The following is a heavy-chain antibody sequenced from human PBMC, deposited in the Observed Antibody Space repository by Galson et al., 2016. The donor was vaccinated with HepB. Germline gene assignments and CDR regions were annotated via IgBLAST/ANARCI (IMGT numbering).Heavy chain of an antibody. D-gene: IGHD4-17*01. J-gene: IGHJ2*01. CDR1: GFSLSTRGVG. CDR2: VYWDDHK. Sequence: PALVKPTQTFTLTCTFSGFSLSTRGVGVGWIRQPPGKALEWFALVYWDDHKRYSPSLQSRLTITKDTSKNQVVLTMTNMDPVDTATYYCAHTGPPRTDDDYRPWSFDLWGRGTLVTVSS. V-gene: IGHV2-5*02. CDR3: AHTGPPRTDDDYRPWSFDL.